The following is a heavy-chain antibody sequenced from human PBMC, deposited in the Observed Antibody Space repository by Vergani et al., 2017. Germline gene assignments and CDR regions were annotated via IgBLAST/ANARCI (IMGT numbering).Heavy chain of an antibody. J-gene: IGHJ6*03. D-gene: IGHD6-13*01. CDR1: GGSVSSYY. CDR3: ATVTYISSWYSYYYYYMDV. CDR2: IYTSGST. V-gene: IGHV4-4*07. Sequence: QVQLQESGPGLVKPSETLSLTCTVSGGSVSSYYWSWIRQPAGKGLEWIGRIYTSGSTNYNPSLKSRVTMSVDTSKNQFSRKLSSVTAADTAVYYCATVTYISSWYSYYYYYMDVWGKGTTVTVSS.